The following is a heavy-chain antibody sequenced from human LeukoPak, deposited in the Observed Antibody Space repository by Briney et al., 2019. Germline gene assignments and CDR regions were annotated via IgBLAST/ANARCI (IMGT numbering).Heavy chain of an antibody. J-gene: IGHJ4*02. Sequence: GGSLRLSCAASGFNFRSYWMHWVRQAPGKGLVWVSHINTDGGNTNYADFVKGRFTISRDNAENSLYLQMNSLRAEDTAVYYCATSSDAPGNYWGQGTLVTVSS. V-gene: IGHV3-74*01. CDR2: INTDGGNT. CDR3: ATSSDAPGNY. D-gene: IGHD2-2*01. CDR1: GFNFRSYW.